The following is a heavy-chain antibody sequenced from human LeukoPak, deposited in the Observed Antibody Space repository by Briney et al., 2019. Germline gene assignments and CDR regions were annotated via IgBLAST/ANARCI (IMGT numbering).Heavy chain of an antibody. CDR2: INGESEK. D-gene: IGHD3-22*01. CDR3: ARDYLDSSGAHYDY. J-gene: IGHJ4*02. V-gene: IGHV3-7*01. CDR1: GFTFSSYW. Sequence: GGSLRLSGAASGFTFSSYWMSWVRQAPGKGLECVANINGESEKRYVDSVKGRFTISRDNAKNSLYLQMNSLRVEDTAIYYCARDYLDSSGAHYDYWGQGTLVTVSS.